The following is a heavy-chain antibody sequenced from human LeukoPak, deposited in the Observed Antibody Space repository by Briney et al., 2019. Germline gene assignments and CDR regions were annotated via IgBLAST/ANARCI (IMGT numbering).Heavy chain of an antibody. CDR3: ARALGYCSGGSCTRGYNWFDP. D-gene: IGHD2-15*01. V-gene: IGHV4-39*01. CDR2: IYYSGNT. J-gene: IGHJ5*02. CDR1: GGSISSSDYY. Sequence: SETLSLTCIVSGGSISSSDYYWGWIRQPPGKGLEWIGSIYYSGNTYYNPSLKSRVTISVDTSRNQFSLKLTFVTTADTAVYYCARALGYCSGGSCTRGYNWFDPWGQGTLVTVPS.